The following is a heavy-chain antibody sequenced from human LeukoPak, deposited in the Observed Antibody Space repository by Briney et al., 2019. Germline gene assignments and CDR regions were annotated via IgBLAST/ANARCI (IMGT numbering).Heavy chain of an antibody. V-gene: IGHV5-51*01. J-gene: IGHJ4*02. D-gene: IGHD2-21*02. CDR3: ARHPCGGDCYSALYYLDY. CDR2: IYPGDSDT. Sequence: GESLKIPCKGSGYSFTNYWIGWVRQMPGKGLEWMGIIYPGDSDTRYGPSFQGQVTISADKSISTAYLQWSSLKASDTAMYYCARHPCGGDCYSALYYLDYWGQGTLVTVSS. CDR1: GYSFTNYW.